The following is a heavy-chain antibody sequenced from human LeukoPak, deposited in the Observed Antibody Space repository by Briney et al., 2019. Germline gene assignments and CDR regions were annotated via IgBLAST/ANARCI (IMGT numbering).Heavy chain of an antibody. CDR3: ARDPDNSYYYDSSGYYGFDY. D-gene: IGHD3-22*01. CDR2: ISSSSTTI. J-gene: IGHJ4*02. CDR1: GFTLSTYS. V-gene: IGHV3-48*02. Sequence: GGSLRLSCTASGFTLSTYSMNWVRQAPGKGLEWVSYISSSSTTIYYADSVKGRFTISRDNAKNSLYLQMNSLRDEDTAVYYCARDPDNSYYYDSSGYYGFDYWGQGTLVTVSS.